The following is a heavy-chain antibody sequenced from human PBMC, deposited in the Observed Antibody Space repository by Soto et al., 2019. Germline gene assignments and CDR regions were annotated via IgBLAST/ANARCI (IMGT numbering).Heavy chain of an antibody. CDR2: INAGNGNT. D-gene: IGHD1-26*01. CDR3: ARLEGAWRYFDL. CDR1: GYTFTSYA. Sequence: GASVKVSCXASGYTFTSYAMHWVRQAPGQRLEWMGWINAGNGNTKYSQKFQGRVTITRDTSASTAYMELSSLRSEDTAVYYCARLEGAWRYFDLWGRGTLVTVS. J-gene: IGHJ2*01. V-gene: IGHV1-3*01.